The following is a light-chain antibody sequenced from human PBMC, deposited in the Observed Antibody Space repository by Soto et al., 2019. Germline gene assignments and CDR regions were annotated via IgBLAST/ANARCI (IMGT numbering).Light chain of an antibody. CDR2: SNN. CDR1: SSNIVSNT. Sequence: QSVLTQPPSASGTPGQRVTISCSGSSSNIVSNTVNWYQQLPGTAPKLLIYSNNQRPSGVPDRFSVSKSGTSASLAISGLQSEDEADYYCAAWDDSLNGHVVFGGGTKLTVL. CDR3: AAWDDSLNGHVV. V-gene: IGLV1-44*01. J-gene: IGLJ2*01.